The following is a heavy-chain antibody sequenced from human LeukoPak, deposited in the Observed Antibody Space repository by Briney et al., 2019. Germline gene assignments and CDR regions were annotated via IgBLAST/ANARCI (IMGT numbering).Heavy chain of an antibody. J-gene: IGHJ5*01. CDR1: GFTFSTNS. CDR2: ISSRSDYI. Sequence: PGGSLRLSCAASGFTFSTNSMNWVRQAPGKGLEWVSSISSRSDYIYYADSVKGRFTVSRDNAKNSLYLLMNSLRADDTAVYYCVRDSSWYDSWGQGTLVTVSS. V-gene: IGHV3-21*01. CDR3: VRDSSWYDS. D-gene: IGHD6-13*01.